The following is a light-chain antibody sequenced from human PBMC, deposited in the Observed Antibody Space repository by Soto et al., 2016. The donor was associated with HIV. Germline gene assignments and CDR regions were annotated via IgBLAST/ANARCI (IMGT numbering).Light chain of an antibody. J-gene: IGKJ1*01. V-gene: IGKV1-9*01. CDR2: AAS. CDR3: QQLNSYPPXWT. Sequence: DIQLTQSPSFLSASVGDRVTITCRASQGISSYLAWYQQKPGKAPKLLIYAASTLQSGVPSRFSGSGSGTEFTLTIGSLQPEDFATYYCQQLNSYPPXWTFGQGTKVEIK. CDR1: QGISSY.